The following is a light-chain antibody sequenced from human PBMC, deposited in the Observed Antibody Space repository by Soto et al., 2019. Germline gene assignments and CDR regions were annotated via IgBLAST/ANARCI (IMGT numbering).Light chain of an antibody. CDR3: HEYNGAQWT. J-gene: IGKJ1*01. CDR1: QGIANY. CDR2: AAS. Sequence: DIQMTQSPSSLTASVGDRVTITCRASQGIANYLVWYQQRPGKVPKPLIYAASTLYSGVPSRFSGSGSGTDFTLTITGLQPEDVATYYCHEYNGAQWTFGQGTRVEIK. V-gene: IGKV1-27*01.